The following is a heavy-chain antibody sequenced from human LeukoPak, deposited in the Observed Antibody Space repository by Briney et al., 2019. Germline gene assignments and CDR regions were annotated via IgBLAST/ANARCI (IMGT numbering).Heavy chain of an antibody. Sequence: GGSLRLSCAASGFTFSSYSMNWVRQAPGKGLEWVAVISYDGSNKYYADSVKGRFTISRDNSKNTLYLQMNSLRAEDTAVYYCARESYYDILTGYPRWCFDYWGQGTLVTVSS. CDR1: GFTFSSYS. V-gene: IGHV3-30*03. J-gene: IGHJ4*02. CDR2: ISYDGSNK. CDR3: ARESYYDILTGYPRWCFDY. D-gene: IGHD3-9*01.